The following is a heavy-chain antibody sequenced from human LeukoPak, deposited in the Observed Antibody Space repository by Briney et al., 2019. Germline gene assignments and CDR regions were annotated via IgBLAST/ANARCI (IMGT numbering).Heavy chain of an antibody. J-gene: IGHJ4*02. CDR1: GDSISSTNW. D-gene: IGHD3-22*01. CDR2: IYHSGSA. Sequence: SETLSLTCAVSGDSISSTNWWIWVRQSPEKGLEWIGEIYHSGSANYNPSLKSRVTMSVDKSNNHFSLKLSSVTAADTAVYYCARLWTGYSDSSGYYYLDYWGQGTLVTVSS. V-gene: IGHV4-4*02. CDR3: ARLWTGYSDSSGYYYLDY.